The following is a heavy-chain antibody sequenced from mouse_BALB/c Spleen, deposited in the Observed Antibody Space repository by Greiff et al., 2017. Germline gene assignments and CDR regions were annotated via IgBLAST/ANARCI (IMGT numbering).Heavy chain of an antibody. CDR2: INPSTGYT. CDR3: ARDDYDAMDD. J-gene: IGHJ4*01. V-gene: IGHV1-7*01. Sequence: VQLQQSGAELAKPGASVKMSCKASGYTFTSYWMHWVKQRPGQGLEWIGYINPSTGYTEYNQKFKDKATLTADKSSSTAYMQLSSLTSEDSAVYYCARDDYDAMDDWGQGTSVTVSS. CDR1: GYTFTSYW.